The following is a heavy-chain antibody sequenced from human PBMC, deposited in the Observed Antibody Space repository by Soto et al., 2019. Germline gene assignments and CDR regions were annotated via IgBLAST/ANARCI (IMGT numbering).Heavy chain of an antibody. Sequence: ASVKVSCKASGYTFSSYGISWVRQAPRQGLEWVGWISGYNGNTNYAQKLQGRVTMTKDTSTSTAYMELRSLRSDDAAVYYCARHRLPVEWLDYNLFDPWGQGTLVTVSS. V-gene: IGHV1-18*01. J-gene: IGHJ5*02. CDR1: GYTFSSYG. D-gene: IGHD6-19*01. CDR3: ARHRLPVEWLDYNLFDP. CDR2: ISGYNGNT.